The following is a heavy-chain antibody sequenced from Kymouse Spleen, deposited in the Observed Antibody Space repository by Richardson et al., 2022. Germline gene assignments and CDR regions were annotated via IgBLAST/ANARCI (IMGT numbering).Heavy chain of an antibody. D-gene: IGHD1-7*01. CDR3: ARHNWNYNWFDP. V-gene: IGHV4-39*01. J-gene: IGHJ5*02. CDR1: GGSISSSSYY. CDR2: IYYSGST. Sequence: QLQLQESGPGLVKPSETLSLTCTVSGGSISSSSYYWGWIRQPPGKGLEWIGSIYYSGSTYYNPSLKSRVTISVDTSKNQFSLKLSSVTAADTAVYYCARHNWNYNWFDPWGQGTLVTVSS.